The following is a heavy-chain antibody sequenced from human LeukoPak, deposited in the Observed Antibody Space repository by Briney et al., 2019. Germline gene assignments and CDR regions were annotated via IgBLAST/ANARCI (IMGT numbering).Heavy chain of an antibody. J-gene: IGHJ4*02. D-gene: IGHD6-6*01. CDR3: ARHRAYSSSSPFDY. V-gene: IGHV4-59*08. CDR1: GGSISSLY. CDR2: IYYTGST. Sequence: PSETLSLTCSVSGGSISSLYWSWIRQPPGKGLEWIGYIYYTGSTNYNPSLKSRVTMFVDMSKNQFTLRLSSVTAADTAVYYCARHRAYSSSSPFDYWGQGTLVTVSS.